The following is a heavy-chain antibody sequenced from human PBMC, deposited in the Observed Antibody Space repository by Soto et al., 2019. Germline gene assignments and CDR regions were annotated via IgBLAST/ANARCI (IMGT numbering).Heavy chain of an antibody. V-gene: IGHV4-61*08. Sequence: PSETLSLTCAVSGGSISSGGYSWSWIRQPPGKGLEWIGYIYYSGSTNYNPSLKSRVTISVDTSKNQFSLKLSSVTAADTAVYYCATYYDSSGYYDYWGQGTLVTVSS. D-gene: IGHD3-22*01. J-gene: IGHJ4*02. CDR2: IYYSGST. CDR3: ATYYDSSGYYDY. CDR1: GGSISSGGYS.